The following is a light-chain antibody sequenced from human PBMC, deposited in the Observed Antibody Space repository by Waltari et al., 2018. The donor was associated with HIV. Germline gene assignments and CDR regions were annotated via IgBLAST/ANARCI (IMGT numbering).Light chain of an antibody. Sequence: EIVMTQSPATLSVSPGERVTLSCRATQSVGTDLAWYQHKPGQAPRLLVYGAATRATGIPARFSGSGSGTEFNLTISSLQSEDFEVYYCQQYNNWPSITFGQGTRLEIK. CDR1: QSVGTD. V-gene: IGKV3-15*01. CDR3: QQYNNWPSIT. J-gene: IGKJ5*01. CDR2: GAA.